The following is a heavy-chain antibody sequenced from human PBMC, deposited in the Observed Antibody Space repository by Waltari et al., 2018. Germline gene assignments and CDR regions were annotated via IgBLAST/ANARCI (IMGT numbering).Heavy chain of an antibody. V-gene: IGHV1-69-2*01. J-gene: IGHJ1*01. Sequence: EVQLVQSGAEGKKPGATVKISCKVSGYTFTDYYMHWVQQAPGKGLEWMGRVDREDGETIYAEKFQGRVTITADTSTDTAYMELSSLRSEDTAVYYRATVRDSSSWYLYFQHWGQGTLVTVSS. CDR2: VDREDGET. CDR3: ATVRDSSSWYLYFQH. CDR1: GYTFTDYY. D-gene: IGHD6-13*01.